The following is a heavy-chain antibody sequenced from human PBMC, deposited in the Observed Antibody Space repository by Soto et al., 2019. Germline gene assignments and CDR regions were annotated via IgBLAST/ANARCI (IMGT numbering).Heavy chain of an antibody. J-gene: IGHJ4*02. CDR3: VRDGYNYPDY. Sequence: QVQLVESGGGVVQHGRSLRLSCAASGFTFSSYGMHWVRQAPGKGLEWVAVISYDGSNKYYADSVKGRFTISRDNSKNTLYLQMNSLRAEDTAVYYTVRDGYNYPDYWGQGTLVTVSS. V-gene: IGHV3-30*03. CDR1: GFTFSSYG. CDR2: ISYDGSNK. D-gene: IGHD1-1*01.